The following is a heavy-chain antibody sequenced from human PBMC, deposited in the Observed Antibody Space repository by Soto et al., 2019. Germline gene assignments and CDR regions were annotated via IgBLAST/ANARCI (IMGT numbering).Heavy chain of an antibody. CDR3: ARGVSSGSEMGYGMDV. CDR1: GYTFTGYY. CDR2: INPNSGGT. Sequence: ASVKVSCKASGYTFTGYYMHWVRQAPGQGLEWMGWINPNSGGTNYAQKFQGWVTMTRDTSISTAYMELSRLRSDDTAVYYCARGVSSGSEMGYGMDVWGQGTTVTVSS. D-gene: IGHD6-19*01. V-gene: IGHV1-2*04. J-gene: IGHJ6*02.